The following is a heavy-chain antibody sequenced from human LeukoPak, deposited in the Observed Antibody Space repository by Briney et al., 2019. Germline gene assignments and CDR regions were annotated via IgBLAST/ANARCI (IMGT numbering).Heavy chain of an antibody. D-gene: IGHD3-16*01. Sequence: ASMKVSCKASGYTFTGYYMHWVRQAPGQGLEWMGWINPNSGGTNYAQKFQGRVTMTRDTSISTAYMELSRLRSDDTAVYYCARHQITAKGVSSDGEKPLKNDYWGQGTLVTVSS. J-gene: IGHJ4*02. CDR3: ARHQITAKGVSSDGEKPLKNDY. V-gene: IGHV1-2*02. CDR2: INPNSGGT. CDR1: GYTFTGYY.